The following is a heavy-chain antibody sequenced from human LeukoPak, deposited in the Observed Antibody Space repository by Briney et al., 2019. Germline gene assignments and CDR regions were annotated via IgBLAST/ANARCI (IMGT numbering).Heavy chain of an antibody. D-gene: IGHD2-2*01. Sequence: GGSLRLSCAASGFTFSSYGMHWVRQAPGKGLEWVAVISYDGSNKYYADSVKGRFTISRDNSKNTLYLQMNSLRAEDTAVYYCARDSGYCSSTSCCGSDEYFQHWGQGTLVTVSS. J-gene: IGHJ1*01. CDR3: ARDSGYCSSTSCCGSDEYFQH. V-gene: IGHV3-30*03. CDR1: GFTFSSYG. CDR2: ISYDGSNK.